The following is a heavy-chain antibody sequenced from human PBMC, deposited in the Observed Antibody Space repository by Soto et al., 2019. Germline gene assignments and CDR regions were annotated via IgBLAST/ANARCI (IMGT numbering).Heavy chain of an antibody. D-gene: IGHD3-10*01. CDR3: ARPRSGSYRLDYYGMDV. CDR2: IYPGDSDI. CDR1: GYSFTSYK. J-gene: IGHJ6*02. V-gene: IGHV5-51*01. Sequence: GESLKISCKGSGYSFTSYKIAWVRQMPGKGLEWMGIIYPGDSDIRYSPSFQGQVTISADKSISTAYLQWRSLRASDTAMYYCARPRSGSYRLDYYGMDVWGQGTTVTVSS.